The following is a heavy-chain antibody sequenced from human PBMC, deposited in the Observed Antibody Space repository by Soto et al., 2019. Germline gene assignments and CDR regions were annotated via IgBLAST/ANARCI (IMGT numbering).Heavy chain of an antibody. D-gene: IGHD3-10*01. CDR2: IYYSGST. Sequence: SETLSLTCAVSGDSISSYYCMWIRQPPGKGLEWIGYIYYSGSTNYNPSLKSRVTISVDTSKNQFSLKLSSVTAADTAVYYCARDLRGGSYGMDVWGQGTTVTVSS. J-gene: IGHJ6*02. CDR1: GDSISSYY. V-gene: IGHV4-59*12. CDR3: ARDLRGGSYGMDV.